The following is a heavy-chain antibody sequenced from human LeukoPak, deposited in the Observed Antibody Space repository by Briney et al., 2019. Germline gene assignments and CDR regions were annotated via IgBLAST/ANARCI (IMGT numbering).Heavy chain of an antibody. CDR3: AKEGYASGWLDS. CDR2: ITGTGGTT. D-gene: IGHD6-19*01. J-gene: IGHJ4*02. V-gene: IGHV3-23*01. CDR1: RFTFSSYV. Sequence: GGSLRLSCAASRFTFSSYVMTWVRQAPGKGLEWVSAITGTGGTTYYTHSVRGRFTISRDNSKDTLYLQMNSLRADDTAVYYCAKEGYASGWLDSWGQGTPVTVSS.